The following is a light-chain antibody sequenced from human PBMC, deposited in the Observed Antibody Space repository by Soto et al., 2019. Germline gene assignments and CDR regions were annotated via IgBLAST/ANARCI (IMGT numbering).Light chain of an antibody. Sequence: DIQMTQSPSSLSASVGDRVTITCQASQDISNYLNWYQQKPGKAPKLLIFDAFSLETGVPSRFSGSGSGTDFTFTISSLQPEDIATYYCQQYENLPITFGQGTLLEIK. V-gene: IGKV1-33*01. J-gene: IGKJ5*01. CDR1: QDISNY. CDR2: DAF. CDR3: QQYENLPIT.